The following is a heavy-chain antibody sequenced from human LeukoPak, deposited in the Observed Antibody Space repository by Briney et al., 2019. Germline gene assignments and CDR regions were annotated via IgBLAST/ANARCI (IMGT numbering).Heavy chain of an antibody. D-gene: IGHD1-26*01. CDR1: GYTFTSYG. Sequence: ASVKVSCKASGYTFTSYGISWVRQAPGQGLEWMGWISAYNGSTNYAQKLQGRVTMTTDTSTSTAYMELRSLRSDDTAVYYCAREAEWELRDAFDIWGQGTMVTVSS. CDR2: ISAYNGST. CDR3: AREAEWELRDAFDI. J-gene: IGHJ3*02. V-gene: IGHV1-18*01.